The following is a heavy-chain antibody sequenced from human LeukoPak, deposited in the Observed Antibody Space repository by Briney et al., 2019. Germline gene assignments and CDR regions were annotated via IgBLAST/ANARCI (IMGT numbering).Heavy chain of an antibody. CDR3: AGASGRGRSAFDY. CDR1: GFTVSSNY. CDR2: IYSDGIT. Sequence: KSGGSLRLSCAASGFTVSSNYMNWVRQAPAKGLERVSIIYSDGITYYADSVKGRFTISRDNSKNTLYLQMNSLRAEDTAVYYCAGASGRGRSAFDYWGQGTLVTVSS. J-gene: IGHJ4*02. V-gene: IGHV3-53*01. D-gene: IGHD5-24*01.